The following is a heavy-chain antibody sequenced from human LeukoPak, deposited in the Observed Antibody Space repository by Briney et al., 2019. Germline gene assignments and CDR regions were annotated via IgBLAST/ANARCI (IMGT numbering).Heavy chain of an antibody. CDR1: GFTFSSYA. CDR2: ISGSGGST. CDR3: ANHLGYYGYFDY. D-gene: IGHD3-3*01. Sequence: PGGSLRLSCAASGFTFSSYAMSWVRQAPGKGLEWVPAISGSGGSTYYADSVKGRFTISRDNSKNTLYLQMNSLRAEDTAVYYCANHLGYYGYFDYWGQGTLVTVSS. J-gene: IGHJ4*02. V-gene: IGHV3-23*01.